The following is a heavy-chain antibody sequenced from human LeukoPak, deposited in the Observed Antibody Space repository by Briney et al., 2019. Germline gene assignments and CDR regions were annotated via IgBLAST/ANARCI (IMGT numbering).Heavy chain of an antibody. CDR3: AKDGPLLWFGPTDA. V-gene: IGHV3-23*01. CDR1: GFTFSTYG. J-gene: IGHJ5*02. CDR2: ISSTGSGT. Sequence: GGSLRLSCVASGFTFSTYGMSWVRQAPGKGLEWVAAISSTGSGTYYPDSLKGRFIISRDNSQNTVFLQMNSLRPEDTAFYFCAKDGPLLWFGPTDAWGQGILVTVSS. D-gene: IGHD3-10*01.